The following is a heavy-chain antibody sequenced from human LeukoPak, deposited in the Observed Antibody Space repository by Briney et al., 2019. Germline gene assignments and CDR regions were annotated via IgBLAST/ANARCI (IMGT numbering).Heavy chain of an antibody. J-gene: IGHJ4*02. CDR1: GFTFSSYG. CDR2: ISFDGRNK. D-gene: IGHD3-10*01. V-gene: IGHV3-30*18. Sequence: GGSLRLSCAASGFTFSSYGIHWVRQAPRKGLEWVAIISFDGRNKYYADSVKGRFTVSRDNSKNTLYLQTNSLRTEDTAVYYCAKDRDSGYLDHWGQGTLVTVSS. CDR3: AKDRDSGYLDH.